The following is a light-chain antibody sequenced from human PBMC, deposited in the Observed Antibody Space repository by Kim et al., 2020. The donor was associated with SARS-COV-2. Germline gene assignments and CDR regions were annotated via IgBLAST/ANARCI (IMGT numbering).Light chain of an antibody. CDR2: DVS. V-gene: IGLV2-11*01. Sequence: SGTISFTGTSSDVGCYNYVSWYQQHPGKAPKLMIYDVSKRPSGVPDRFSGSKSGNTASLTISGLQAEDEADYYCCSYAGSYTFYVFGTGTKVTVL. CDR3: CSYAGSYTFYV. J-gene: IGLJ1*01. CDR1: SSDVGCYNY.